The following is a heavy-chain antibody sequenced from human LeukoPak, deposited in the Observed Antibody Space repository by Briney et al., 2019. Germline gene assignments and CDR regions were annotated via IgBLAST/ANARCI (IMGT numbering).Heavy chain of an antibody. CDR2: ISGSGGST. Sequence: SWGSLRLSCAASGFTFSSYAMSWVRQAPGKGLEWVSAISGSGGSTYYADSVKGRFTISRDNSKNTLYLQMNSLRAEDTAVYYCAKDGSSHVVVENFDYWGQGTLVTVSS. V-gene: IGHV3-23*01. J-gene: IGHJ4*02. CDR3: AKDGSSHVVVENFDY. D-gene: IGHD2-15*01. CDR1: GFTFSSYA.